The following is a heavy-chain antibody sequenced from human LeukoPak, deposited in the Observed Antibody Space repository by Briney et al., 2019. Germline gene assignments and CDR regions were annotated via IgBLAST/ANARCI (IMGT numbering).Heavy chain of an antibody. CDR1: GASISRSDYF. CDR3: ARSSEYGDPFNY. J-gene: IGHJ4*02. V-gene: IGHV4-39*01. D-gene: IGHD4-17*01. CDR2: IYYSGST. Sequence: SETLSLTCTVSGASISRSDYFWGWIRQPPGKGLEWIRSIYYSGSTYYSPSLKGRVTISVDTSKNQFSLKLNSVTVADTAVYYCARSSEYGDPFNYWGQGTLVTVSS.